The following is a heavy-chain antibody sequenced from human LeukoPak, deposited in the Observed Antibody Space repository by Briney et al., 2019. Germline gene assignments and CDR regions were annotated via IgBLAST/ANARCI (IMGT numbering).Heavy chain of an antibody. D-gene: IGHD3-22*01. CDR2: IIPIFGTA. Sequence: GASGKVSCKASGGTFSSYAISWVRQAPGQGLEWMGGIIPIFGTANYAQKFQGRVTITADKSTSTAYMELSSLRSEDTAVYYCARDSPYYYDSSGYPYFDYWGQGTLVTVSS. V-gene: IGHV1-69*06. J-gene: IGHJ4*02. CDR1: GGTFSSYA. CDR3: ARDSPYYYDSSGYPYFDY.